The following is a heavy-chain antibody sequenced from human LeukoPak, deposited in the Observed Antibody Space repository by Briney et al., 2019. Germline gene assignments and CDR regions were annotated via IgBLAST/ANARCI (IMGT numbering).Heavy chain of an antibody. CDR2: FDPEDGET. D-gene: IGHD3-9*01. J-gene: IGHJ4*02. CDR3: ATAPPDILTGYYRFMWTAVFDY. CDR1: GYTLTELS. Sequence: ASVKVSCKVSGYTLTELSMHWVRQAPGKGLEGMGGFDPEDGETIYAQKFQGRVTMTEDTSTDTVYMELSSLRSEDTAVYYCATAPPDILTGYYRFMWTAVFDYWGQGTLVTVSS. V-gene: IGHV1-24*01.